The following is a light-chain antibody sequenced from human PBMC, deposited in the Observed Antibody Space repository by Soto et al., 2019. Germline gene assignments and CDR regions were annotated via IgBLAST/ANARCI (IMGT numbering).Light chain of an antibody. CDR2: KTS. CDR3: QHYTDYSWT. CDR1: QSISIW. Sequence: DIHMTQSPSTLSASVGDRVTITCRASQSISIWLAWYQQKPGKAPNLLIYKTSSLETGVPPRSSGSGSGTQSTLTFSSLQPDDFATYYCQHYTDYSWTFGQGTKGEAK. J-gene: IGKJ1*01. V-gene: IGKV1-5*03.